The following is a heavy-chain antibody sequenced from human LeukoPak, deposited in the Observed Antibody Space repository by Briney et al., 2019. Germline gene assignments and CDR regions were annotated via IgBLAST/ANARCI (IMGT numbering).Heavy chain of an antibody. Sequence: SETLSLTCAVSGGSISSGGYSWSWIRQPPGKGLEWIGYIYHSGSTYYNPSLKSRVTMSVDRSKNQFSLKLSSVTAADTAVYYCARAIPPYGGYAQTFFDYWGQGTLVTVSS. D-gene: IGHD4-17*01. CDR3: ARAIPPYGGYAQTFFDY. J-gene: IGHJ4*02. CDR1: GGSISSGGYS. CDR2: IYHSGST. V-gene: IGHV4-30-2*01.